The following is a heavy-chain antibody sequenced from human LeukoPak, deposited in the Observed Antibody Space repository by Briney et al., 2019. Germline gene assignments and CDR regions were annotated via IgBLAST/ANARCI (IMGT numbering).Heavy chain of an antibody. CDR1: GFTFSSYW. V-gene: IGHV3-74*01. CDR2: INIDGSTT. J-gene: IGHJ6*04. CDR3: GREFGFDYGMDV. Sequence: PGGSLGLSCAASGFTFSSYWMHWVRQAPGKGLVWVSRINIDGSTTSSADSVRGRFTISRDNAKNTLFLQMNSLRADDTAVYYCGREFGFDYGMDVWGKGTTVIVSS. D-gene: IGHD3-10*01.